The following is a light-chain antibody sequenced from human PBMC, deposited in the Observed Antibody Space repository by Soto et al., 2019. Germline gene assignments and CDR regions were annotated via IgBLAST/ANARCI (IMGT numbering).Light chain of an antibody. J-gene: IGKJ4*01. CDR1: QDISNY. CDR2: DAS. CDR3: QQYESMPLT. V-gene: IGKV1-33*01. Sequence: DIPMTQSPSSLSASVGDRVTIICQAGQDISNYLNWYQQKPGKAPKVLIYDASNLEVGVPSRFSGGGSGTDFTLTISSLQPEDIATYYCQQYESMPLTFGGGTKVEVK.